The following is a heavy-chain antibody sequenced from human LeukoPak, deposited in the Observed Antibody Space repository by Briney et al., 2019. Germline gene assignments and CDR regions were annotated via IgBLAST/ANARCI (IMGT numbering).Heavy chain of an antibody. CDR2: IYHSGST. CDR3: ARIDENDWNDLFFDY. D-gene: IGHD1-1*01. CDR1: GGSISSGGYS. V-gene: IGHV4-30-2*01. J-gene: IGHJ4*02. Sequence: SQTLSLTCAVSGGSISSGGYSWSWIRQPPGKGLEWIGYIYHSGSTYYNPSLKSRVTISVDRSKNQFSLKLSSVTAADTAVYYCARIDENDWNDLFFDYWGQGTLVTVSS.